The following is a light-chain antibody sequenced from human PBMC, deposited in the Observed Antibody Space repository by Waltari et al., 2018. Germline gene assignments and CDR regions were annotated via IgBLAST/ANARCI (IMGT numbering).Light chain of an antibody. Sequence: EVVLTQTPATLSLSPGERATLSCRASQSVNNFVGWYQQKSGQAPRLLIYDASNRAACIPARFSGSGSGTEFTLTITSLEPEDFAIYYCQQRSNLLTFGGGTKVEIK. CDR3: QQRSNLLT. CDR1: QSVNNF. J-gene: IGKJ4*01. V-gene: IGKV3-11*01. CDR2: DAS.